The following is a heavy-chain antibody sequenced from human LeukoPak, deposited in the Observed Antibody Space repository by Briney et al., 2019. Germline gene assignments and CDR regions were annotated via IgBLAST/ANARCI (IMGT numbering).Heavy chain of an antibody. CDR2: ISSSSSYI. CDR1: RFTFSNYG. CDR3: ARLLTGSPFDY. J-gene: IGHJ4*02. Sequence: GGSLRLSCAASRFTFSNYGVNWVRQAPGKGLEWVSSISSSSSYIYYADSVKGRFTISRDNAKNSLYLQMNSLRAEDTAVYYCARLLTGSPFDYWGQGTLVTVSS. D-gene: IGHD3-9*01. V-gene: IGHV3-21*01.